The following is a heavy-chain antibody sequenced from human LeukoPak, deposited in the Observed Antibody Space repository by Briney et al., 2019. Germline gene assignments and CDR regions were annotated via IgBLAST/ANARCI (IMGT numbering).Heavy chain of an antibody. J-gene: IGHJ4*02. V-gene: IGHV4-61*08. CDR2: IYTTGTT. D-gene: IGHD3-10*01. CDR3: AKVAKYYYGSETYFFFDH. CDR1: GGSISSGDYS. Sequence: SETLSLTCAVSGGSISSGDYSWSWIRQPPGEGLEWIGFIYTTGTTNYNPSLKSRVTMSIDTSKNQFSLNLRSVTAADTAVYYCAKVAKYYYGSETYFFFDHWGQGTLVTVSS.